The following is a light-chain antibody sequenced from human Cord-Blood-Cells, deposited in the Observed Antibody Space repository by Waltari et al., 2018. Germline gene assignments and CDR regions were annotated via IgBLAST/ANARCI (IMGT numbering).Light chain of an antibody. V-gene: IGKV1-5*01. J-gene: IGKJ1*01. CDR3: QQYNSYSPT. Sequence: DIQMTQSTSTLSASVGDRVTITCRASQSISSWLAWYQQKPGKAPKLLIYDASSLESGVPSRFSGSGSGTEFTLTISSLQPDDFATYYCQQYNSYSPTFGQGTKVEIK. CDR2: DAS. CDR1: QSISSW.